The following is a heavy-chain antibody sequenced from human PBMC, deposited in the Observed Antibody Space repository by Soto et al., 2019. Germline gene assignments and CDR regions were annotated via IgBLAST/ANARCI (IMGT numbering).Heavy chain of an antibody. CDR3: ARGTNRVRGIFGDKYGMDV. J-gene: IGHJ6*02. CDR1: GGSVSSTSHS. Sequence: SETLSLTCSVSGGSVSSTSHSWSWIRQTPEKGLEWIGSVYYSGSTILNPALQSRVTISVDTSKNQFSLKLSSVTAADTAVYYCARGTNRVRGIFGDKYGMDVWGQGTTVTVSS. V-gene: IGHV4-61*01. D-gene: IGHD3-3*01. CDR2: VYYSGST.